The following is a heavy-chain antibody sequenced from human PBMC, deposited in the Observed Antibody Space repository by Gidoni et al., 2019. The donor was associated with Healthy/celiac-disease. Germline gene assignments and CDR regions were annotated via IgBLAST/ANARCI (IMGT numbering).Heavy chain of an antibody. V-gene: IGHV3-21*01. CDR1: GFTWSSYG. CDR2: ISSSSSSI. D-gene: IGHD6-13*01. J-gene: IGHJ3*01. Sequence: EVQLVESGGGRVQPGGSLRLSCVASGFTWSSYGMNWVRQAPGKGLEWVSSISSSSSSIYYPAPVNGRFTISRDNAKNSLYLQMNSLSAEATAVYYCAREAPLVYAFDLWGQGTMVTVSS. CDR3: AREAPLVYAFDL.